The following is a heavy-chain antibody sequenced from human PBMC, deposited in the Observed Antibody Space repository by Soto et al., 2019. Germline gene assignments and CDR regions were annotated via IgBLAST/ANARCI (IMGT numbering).Heavy chain of an antibody. CDR1: GFTFNDCA. Sequence: EVQVLASGGGLVQPGGSLRLSCAASGFTFNDCAMSWVRQAPGKGLEWVSSISGSGYDIYYADSVKGRFTISRDNRKNMVYLQMGNLRADDTAVYFCAKSLPRATIFVVVINGFDYWGQGTLVTVSS. CDR3: AKSLPRATIFVVVINGFDY. D-gene: IGHD3-3*01. CDR2: ISGSGYDI. J-gene: IGHJ4*02. V-gene: IGHV3-23*01.